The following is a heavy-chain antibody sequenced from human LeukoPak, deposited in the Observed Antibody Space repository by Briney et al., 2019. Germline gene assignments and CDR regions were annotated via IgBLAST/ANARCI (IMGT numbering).Heavy chain of an antibody. CDR1: GFTFSNYW. D-gene: IGHD6-13*01. V-gene: IGHV3-7*01. J-gene: IGHJ5*02. CDR3: ARWQPGFDP. CDR2: IKQDGSEK. Sequence: PGGSPRLSCAASGFTFSNYWMSWVRQAPGKGLEWVANIKQDGSEKYYVDSVEGRFAISRDNAQNSLYLQMNSLRVEDTAMYYCARWQPGFDPWGQGTLVTVSS.